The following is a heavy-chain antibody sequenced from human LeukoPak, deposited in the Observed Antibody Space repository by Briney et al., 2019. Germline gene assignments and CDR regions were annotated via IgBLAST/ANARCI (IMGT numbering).Heavy chain of an antibody. CDR1: GYTFRSYE. Sequence: ASVKVSCKASGYTFRSYEINWVRQAPGQGLEWVGWIHPNSGKTGYAQKFQGRVTMTRDTSTETAFIELSSLKFDDTATFYCARRHYGGNRYFDIWGQGTLVTVSS. D-gene: IGHD4-23*01. J-gene: IGHJ4*02. CDR2: IHPNSGKT. CDR3: ARRHYGGNRYFDI. V-gene: IGHV1-8*01.